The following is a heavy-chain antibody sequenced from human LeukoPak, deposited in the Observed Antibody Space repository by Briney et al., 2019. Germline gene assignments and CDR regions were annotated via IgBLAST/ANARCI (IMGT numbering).Heavy chain of an antibody. J-gene: IGHJ3*02. CDR1: GSTISSNY. Sequence: GGSLRLSCAASGSTISSNYMSWVRQAPGKGLEWVSVIYSGGSTYYADSVKGRFTISRDNSKNTLYLQMNSLRAEDTAVYYCARSDYGDGMAFDIWGQGTMVTVSS. CDR2: IYSGGST. CDR3: ARSDYGDGMAFDI. D-gene: IGHD4-17*01. V-gene: IGHV3-53*01.